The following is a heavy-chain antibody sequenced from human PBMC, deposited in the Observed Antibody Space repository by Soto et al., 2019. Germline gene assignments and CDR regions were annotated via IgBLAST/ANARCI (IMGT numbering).Heavy chain of an antibody. CDR2: ISSSGSGI. Sequence: PGGSLRLSCVASGFMFRSYDMSWVRQAPGKGMEWVSYISSSGSGIYYADSVKGRFSISRDNAKNSLYLQMNSLRAEDTAVYYCARDDGGSWLWGQGTLVTVSS. D-gene: IGHD2-15*01. CDR1: GFMFRSYD. J-gene: IGHJ4*02. CDR3: ARDDGGSWL. V-gene: IGHV3-48*03.